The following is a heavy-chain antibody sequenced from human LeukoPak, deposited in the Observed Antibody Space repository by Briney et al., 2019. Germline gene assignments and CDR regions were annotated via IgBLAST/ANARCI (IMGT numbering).Heavy chain of an antibody. CDR3: VRETSGIFDY. CDR1: GFTVSSNY. V-gene: IGHV3-53*01. Sequence: GGSLRLSCAASGFTVSSNYMNWVRQAPGKGLEWVSVIYFDGSTFYADSVKGRFTISRDNSKNTLYLQMNSLRAEDTAVYYCVRETSGIFDYWGQGTLVTVSS. J-gene: IGHJ4*02. CDR2: IYFDGST.